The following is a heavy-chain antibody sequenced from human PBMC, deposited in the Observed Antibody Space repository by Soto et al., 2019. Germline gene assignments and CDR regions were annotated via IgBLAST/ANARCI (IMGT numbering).Heavy chain of an antibody. CDR3: ARDCQRNYGDYRSAYNWFDP. D-gene: IGHD4-17*01. Sequence: QVQLVQSGAEVKKPGSSVKVSCKASGGTFSSYAISWVRQAPGQGLEWMGGIIPIFGTANYAQKFQGRVTITADESTSTAYMELSSLRSEDTAVYYCARDCQRNYGDYRSAYNWFDPWGQGTLVTVSS. CDR2: IIPIFGTA. CDR1: GGTFSSYA. V-gene: IGHV1-69*12. J-gene: IGHJ5*02.